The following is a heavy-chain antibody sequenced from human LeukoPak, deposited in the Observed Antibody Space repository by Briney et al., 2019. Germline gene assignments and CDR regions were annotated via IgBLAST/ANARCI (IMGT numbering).Heavy chain of an antibody. CDR2: IKQDGSEK. CDR3: ARVDYGDYAVGY. D-gene: IGHD4-17*01. CDR1: GFTFRSYW. J-gene: IGHJ4*02. Sequence: PGGSLRLSCAASGFTFRSYWMSWVRQAPGKGLEWVANIKQDGSEKNYVDSVKGRFTISRDNAKSSLYLQMNSLRADDTAVYSCARVDYGDYAVGYWGQGTLVTVSS. V-gene: IGHV3-7*01.